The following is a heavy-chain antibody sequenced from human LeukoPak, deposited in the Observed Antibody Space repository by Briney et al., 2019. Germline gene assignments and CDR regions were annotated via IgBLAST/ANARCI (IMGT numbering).Heavy chain of an antibody. Sequence: PSETLSLICTVSGGTITRYYWSWIRQPPGKGLEWIGYIYYSGSTNYNPSLKSRVTISVDTAKNQFSLKLSSVTAADTAVHYCARRGFYYAMDVWGQGTTVTVSS. CDR2: IYYSGST. CDR3: ARRGFYYAMDV. J-gene: IGHJ6*02. V-gene: IGHV4-59*08. CDR1: GGTITRYY.